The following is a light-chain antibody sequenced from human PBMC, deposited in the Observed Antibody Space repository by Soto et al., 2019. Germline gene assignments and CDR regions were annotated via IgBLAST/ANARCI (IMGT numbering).Light chain of an antibody. Sequence: EIVLTQSPGTLSLSPGERATLSCRASQSVSSSYLAWYQQKPGQAPRLLIYGASSRATGIPDRFSGSGSGTDLTLTISRLEPEDFAVYYCHQYGSSPTCGQGTKVEIK. CDR2: GAS. CDR3: HQYGSSPT. V-gene: IGKV3-20*01. J-gene: IGKJ1*01. CDR1: QSVSSSY.